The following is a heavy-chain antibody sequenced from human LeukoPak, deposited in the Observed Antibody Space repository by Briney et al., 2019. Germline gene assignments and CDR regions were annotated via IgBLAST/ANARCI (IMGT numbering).Heavy chain of an antibody. Sequence: GGSLRLSCAASGSTFSRYSMHWIRQAPAKGLVWVSRINSDGSRTSYADSVKGRFTISRDNAKNTLYLQVNSLRDEDTAVYYCARGGFDFWGQGTLVTVSS. CDR1: GSTFSRYS. J-gene: IGHJ4*02. V-gene: IGHV3-74*01. CDR3: ARGGFDF. CDR2: INSDGSRT.